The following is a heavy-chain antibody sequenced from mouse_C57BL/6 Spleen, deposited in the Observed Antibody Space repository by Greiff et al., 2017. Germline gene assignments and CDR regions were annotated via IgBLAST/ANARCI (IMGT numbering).Heavy chain of an antibody. V-gene: IGHV3-6*01. J-gene: IGHJ2*01. D-gene: IGHD2-3*01. CDR1: GYSITSGYY. CDR2: ISYDGSN. Sequence: EVQLQQSGPGLVKPSQSLSLTCSVTGYSITSGYYWNWIRQFPGNKLEWMGYISYDGSNNYNPSLKNRISITRDTSKNQFFLKLNSVTTEDTATYYCARGEDGYPFDYWGQGTTLTVSS. CDR3: ARGEDGYPFDY.